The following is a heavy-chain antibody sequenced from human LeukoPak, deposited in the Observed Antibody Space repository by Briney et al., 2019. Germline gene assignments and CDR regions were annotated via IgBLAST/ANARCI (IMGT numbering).Heavy chain of an antibody. CDR1: GGSISSGGYY. J-gene: IGHJ4*02. CDR3: ARDSVSTGVVRAFDY. CDR2: IYYSGST. V-gene: IGHV4-31*03. D-gene: IGHD1-26*01. Sequence: SETLSLTCTVSGGSISSGGYYWSWIRQHPGQGLEWIGYIYYSGSTYYIPSLKSRVTISVDTSENQFSLNLSSVAAADTAVYYCARDSVSTGVVRAFDYWGQGTLVTVSS.